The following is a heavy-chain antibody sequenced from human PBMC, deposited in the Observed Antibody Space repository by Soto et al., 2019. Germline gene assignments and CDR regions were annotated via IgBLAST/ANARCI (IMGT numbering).Heavy chain of an antibody. Sequence: SETLSLTCTVSGGSISSSGYCWGWISKPPGKGLEWIGSIYYHGNTYSNPSLKSRVTISVDTSNNQLSLKLRSVTAADTAVYYCARHDGFSSGWIFAYWGHGTLVTVSS. CDR1: GGSISSSGYC. CDR2: IYYHGNT. CDR3: ARHDGFSSGWIFAY. D-gene: IGHD6-19*01. J-gene: IGHJ4*01. V-gene: IGHV4-39*01.